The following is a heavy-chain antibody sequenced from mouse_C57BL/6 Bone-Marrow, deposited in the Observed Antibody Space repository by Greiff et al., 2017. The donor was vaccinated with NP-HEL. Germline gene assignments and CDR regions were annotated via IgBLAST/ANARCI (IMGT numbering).Heavy chain of an antibody. V-gene: IGHV2-5*01. D-gene: IGHD2-2*01. J-gene: IGHJ3*01. CDR1: GFSLTSYG. CDR3: AKKGLRRGAWFAY. Sequence: VQRVESGPGLVQPSQSLSITCTVSGFSLTSYGVHWVRQSPGKGLEWLGVIWRGGSTDYNAAFMSRLSITKDNSKSQVFFKMNSLQADDNATYYCAKKGLRRGAWFAYWGQGTLVTVSA. CDR2: IWRGGST.